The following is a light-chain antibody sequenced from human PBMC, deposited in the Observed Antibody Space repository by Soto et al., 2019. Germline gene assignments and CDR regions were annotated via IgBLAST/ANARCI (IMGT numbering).Light chain of an antibody. CDR1: SSDVGGYNS. Sequence: QSVLTQPASVSGSPGQSITISCTGTSSDVGGYNSVSWYQHHPGKAPKLMIFDVSDRPSGVSSRFSGSKSGNTASLTISGLQAEGEADYYCSSYTTSSTPHYVFGPGTKVTVL. V-gene: IGLV2-14*03. CDR2: DVS. J-gene: IGLJ1*01. CDR3: SSYTTSSTPHYV.